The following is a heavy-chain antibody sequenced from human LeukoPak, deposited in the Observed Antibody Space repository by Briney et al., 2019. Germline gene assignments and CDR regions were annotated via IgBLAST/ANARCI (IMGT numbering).Heavy chain of an antibody. CDR3: SRDQTPYY. CDR2: IRSKIYGGTP. V-gene: IGHV3-49*04. J-gene: IGHJ4*02. CDR1: GFTFGDYA. Sequence: PGGSLRLSCTASGFTFGDYAMTWVRQAPGKGLEWVGFIRSKIYGGTPEYAASVKGRFTISRDDSQGIAYLQMYSLITEDTAVYYCSRDQTPYYWGQGTLVTVSS.